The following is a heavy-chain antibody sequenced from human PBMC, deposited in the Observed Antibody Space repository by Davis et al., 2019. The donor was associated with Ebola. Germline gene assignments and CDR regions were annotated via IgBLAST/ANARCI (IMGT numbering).Heavy chain of an antibody. D-gene: IGHD3/OR15-3a*01. CDR1: GGSISFYY. CDR3: AREWTH. Sequence: MPSETLSLTCTVSGGSISFYYWSWIRQPPGKGLEWIGYIYYSGSTNYNPSLKSRVTISVDTSKNQFSLKLSSVTAADTAVYYCAREWTHWGQGTLVTVSS. CDR2: IYYSGST. J-gene: IGHJ4*02. V-gene: IGHV4-59*01.